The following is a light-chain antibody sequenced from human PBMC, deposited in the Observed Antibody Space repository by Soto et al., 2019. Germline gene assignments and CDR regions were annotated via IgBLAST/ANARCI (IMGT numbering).Light chain of an antibody. J-gene: IGKJ4*01. V-gene: IGKV1-9*01. CDR3: QHLYNYPLT. CDR2: DAS. CDR1: QGISSF. Sequence: IQLTQSPPSLSASVGDRVTITCRASQGISSFLAWYQQSPGKAPKLLIYDASTLQSGVPSRFSGSGSGTEFTLTISSLQSEDFASYYCQHLYNYPLTFGGGTKIEI.